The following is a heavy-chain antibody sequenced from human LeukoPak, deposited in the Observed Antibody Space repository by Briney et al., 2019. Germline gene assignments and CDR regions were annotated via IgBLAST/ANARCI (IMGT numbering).Heavy chain of an antibody. CDR1: GGSFSGYY. Sequence: SETLSLTCAVYGGSFSGYYWSWIRQPPGKGLEWIGEINHSGSTNYNPSLKSRVTISVDTSKNQFSLKLSSVTAADTAVYYCARGEDGYKRAIDYWGQGTLVTVSS. J-gene: IGHJ4*02. CDR3: ARGEDGYKRAIDY. D-gene: IGHD5-24*01. CDR2: INHSGST. V-gene: IGHV4-34*01.